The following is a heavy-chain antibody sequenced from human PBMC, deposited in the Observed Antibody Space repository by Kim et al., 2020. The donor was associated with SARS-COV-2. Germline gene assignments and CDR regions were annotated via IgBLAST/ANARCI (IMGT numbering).Heavy chain of an antibody. J-gene: IGHJ4*02. D-gene: IGHD1-1*01. CDR2: VSGSGGST. Sequence: GGSLRLSCAASGFTFSSYDMSWVRQAPGKGPEWVSLVSGSGGSTYHADSVKGRFAISRDNSKNTLYVQMNSLRAEDTALYYCAKEKSNNWSFFDYWGQGTLVTVSS. V-gene: IGHV3-23*01. CDR1: GFTFSSYD. CDR3: AKEKSNNWSFFDY.